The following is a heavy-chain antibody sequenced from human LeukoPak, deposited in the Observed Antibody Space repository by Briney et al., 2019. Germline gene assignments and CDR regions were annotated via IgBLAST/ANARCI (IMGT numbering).Heavy chain of an antibody. V-gene: IGHV3-33*01. Sequence: GGSLRLSCAASGFTFSTYGMHWVRQAPGKGLEWVAVIWYDGSDKYYADSVKGRFTISRDNSKNTLYLQMNSLRAEDTAVYYCARDGSKRDYWGQGALVIVSS. CDR1: GFTFSTYG. CDR2: IWYDGSDK. J-gene: IGHJ4*02. D-gene: IGHD2-15*01. CDR3: ARDGSKRDY.